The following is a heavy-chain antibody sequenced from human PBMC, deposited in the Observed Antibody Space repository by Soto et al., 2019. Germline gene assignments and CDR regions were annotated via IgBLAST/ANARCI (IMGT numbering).Heavy chain of an antibody. CDR1: GGSMSEYF. V-gene: IGHV4-59*01. J-gene: IGHJ4*02. D-gene: IGHD3-10*01. CDR3: ARDGYDGSGSPYPAY. Sequence: SETLSLTCSVSGGSMSEYFWSWIRQSPGKGLEWIGYIYYLGSTDYNPSLKGRVTISVDTSKRQFSLRLTSVTAADTAVYYCARDGYDGSGSPYPAYWGPGTQVTVSS. CDR2: IYYLGST.